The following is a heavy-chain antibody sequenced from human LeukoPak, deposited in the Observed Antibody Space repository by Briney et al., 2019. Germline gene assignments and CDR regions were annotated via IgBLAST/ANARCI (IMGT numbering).Heavy chain of an antibody. CDR3: AMGDSSGWYFYY. D-gene: IGHD6-19*01. CDR1: GSTFEDHG. V-gene: IGHV3-20*04. J-gene: IGHJ4*02. CDR2: INWDGGST. Sequence: GGSLRLSCAASGSTFEDHGMSWVRHVPGKGLEWVAVINWDGGSTGYADSVKGRFTISRDNAKNSLFLQMNSLRVEDTALYFCAMGDSSGWYFYYWGQGTLVTVSS.